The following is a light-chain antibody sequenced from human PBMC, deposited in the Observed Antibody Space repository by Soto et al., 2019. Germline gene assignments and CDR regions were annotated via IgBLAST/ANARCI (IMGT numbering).Light chain of an antibody. Sequence: QSALTQPASVSESPGQSITISCGGTSSDVGAYIYVSWYQQFPGKAPKLIIYEVNNRPSGVSDRFSGSKSDTTAYLTISGLQAEDEADYYCSSYSDSDTKVFGTGTKVTVL. J-gene: IGLJ1*01. CDR3: SSYSDSDTKV. CDR1: SSDVGAYIY. CDR2: EVN. V-gene: IGLV2-14*03.